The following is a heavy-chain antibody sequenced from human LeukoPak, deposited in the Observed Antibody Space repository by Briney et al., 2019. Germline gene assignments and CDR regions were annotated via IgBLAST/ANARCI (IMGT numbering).Heavy chain of an antibody. CDR3: ARDRHGMAV. J-gene: IGHJ6*02. V-gene: IGHV3-23*01. CDR1: GFIFSSYA. CDR2: ISGTGGTI. Sequence: GGSLGLSCAASGFIFSSYAMSWVRQAPGKGLEWVSGISGTGGTIYYADSVKGRFTISRDNSRNTLYLQMNSLRVEDTAVYYCARDRHGMAVWGQGTTVVVSS.